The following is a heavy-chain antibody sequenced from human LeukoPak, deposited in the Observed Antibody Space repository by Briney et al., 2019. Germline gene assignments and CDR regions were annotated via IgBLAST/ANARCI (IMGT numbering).Heavy chain of an antibody. Sequence: PGESLKISCKGSGYSFTSYWIGWVRQAPGQGLEWMGWISAYNGNTNYAQKLQGRVTMTTDTSTSTAYMELRSLRSDDTAVYYCARANSGEWELNAFDIWGQGTMVTVSS. CDR1: GYSFTSYW. CDR3: ARANSGEWELNAFDI. V-gene: IGHV1-18*04. J-gene: IGHJ3*02. CDR2: ISAYNGNT. D-gene: IGHD1-26*01.